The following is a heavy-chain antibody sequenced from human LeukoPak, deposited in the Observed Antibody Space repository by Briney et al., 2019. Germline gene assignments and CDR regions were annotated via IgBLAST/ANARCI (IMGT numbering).Heavy chain of an antibody. Sequence: PGGSLRLSCAASGFTFSDYYMSWIRQAPGKGLEWVSYISSSGSTIYYADSVKGRFTISRDNAKNSLYLQMNSLRAEDTAVYYCARGGCSGGSCYGLDPLPQAAYYMDVWGKGTTVTVSS. D-gene: IGHD2-15*01. CDR3: ARGGCSGGSCYGLDPLPQAAYYMDV. CDR2: ISSSGSTI. V-gene: IGHV3-11*01. CDR1: GFTFSDYY. J-gene: IGHJ6*03.